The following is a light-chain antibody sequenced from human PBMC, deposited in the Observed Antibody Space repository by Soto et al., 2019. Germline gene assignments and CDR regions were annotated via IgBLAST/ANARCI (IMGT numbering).Light chain of an antibody. Sequence: QSALTQPASVSGSPGQSITISCTGTSSDVGGYDYVSWYQNHPGKAPKLMIYEVSNRPSGVSNRFSGSKSGNTASLTISGLQAEDEADYYCNSYTATTTRVVFGGGTKLTVL. V-gene: IGLV2-14*01. CDR3: NSYTATTTRVV. CDR2: EVS. CDR1: SSDVGGYDY. J-gene: IGLJ2*01.